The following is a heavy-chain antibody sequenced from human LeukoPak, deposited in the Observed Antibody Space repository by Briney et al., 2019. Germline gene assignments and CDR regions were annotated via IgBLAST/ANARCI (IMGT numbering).Heavy chain of an antibody. CDR1: GFTFDGYA. CDR3: AKDITLGSSSQVGYYFDY. Sequence: PGGSLRLSCAASGFTFDGYAMHWVRQAPGKGLEWVSGISWNSGSIGYADSVKGRFTISRDNAKNSLYLQMNSLRAEDTALYYCAKDITLGSSSQVGYYFDYWGQGTLVTVSS. J-gene: IGHJ4*02. CDR2: ISWNSGSI. V-gene: IGHV3-9*01. D-gene: IGHD6-6*01.